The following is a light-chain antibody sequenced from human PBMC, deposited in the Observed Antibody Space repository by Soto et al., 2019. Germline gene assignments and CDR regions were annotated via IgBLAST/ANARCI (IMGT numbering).Light chain of an antibody. V-gene: IGKV3-11*01. CDR1: QSVSSY. CDR2: DAS. J-gene: IGKJ1*01. CDR3: QQRSIWPRT. Sequence: EIVLTHSPATLSLSPGERATLSCRASQSVSSYLAWYQQKPGQAPRLLIYDASSRATGIPARFSGSGSGTDFTLTISSLEPEDFAVYYCQQRSIWPRTFGQGTKVDIK.